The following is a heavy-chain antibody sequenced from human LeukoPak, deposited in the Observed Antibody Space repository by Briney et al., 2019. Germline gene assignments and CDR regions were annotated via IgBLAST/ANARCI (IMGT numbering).Heavy chain of an antibody. CDR3: ARDGDYYDSSGLGDY. CDR1: GGSISSYY. D-gene: IGHD3-22*01. J-gene: IGHJ4*02. V-gene: IGHV4-59*12. Sequence: SETLSLTCTVSGGSISSYYWSWIRQPPGKGLEWIGYIYYSGSTYYNPSLKSRVTISVDRSKNQFSLKLSSVTAADTAVYYCARDGDYYDSSGLGDYWGQGTLVTVSS. CDR2: IYYSGST.